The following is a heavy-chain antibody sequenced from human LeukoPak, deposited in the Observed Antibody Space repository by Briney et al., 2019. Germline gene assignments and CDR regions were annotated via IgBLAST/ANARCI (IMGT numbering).Heavy chain of an antibody. V-gene: IGHV4-4*07. J-gene: IGHJ5*02. CDR1: GGSISSYY. CDR3: ARDTGYCSGGSCYFVDWFDP. Sequence: PETLSLTCTVSGGSISSYYWSWIQQPAGKGLEWIGRIYTSGSTNYNPSLKSRVTMSVDTSKNQFSLKLSSVTAADTAVYYCARDTGYCSGGSCYFVDWFDPWGQGTLVTVSS. CDR2: IYTSGST. D-gene: IGHD2-15*01.